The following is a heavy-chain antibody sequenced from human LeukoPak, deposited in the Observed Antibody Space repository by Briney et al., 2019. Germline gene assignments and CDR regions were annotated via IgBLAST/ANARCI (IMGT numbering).Heavy chain of an antibody. CDR2: INPIIGTS. Sequence: GASVKVSCKASGGTFSRHAISWVRQAPGEGLEWMGGINPIIGTSKYAQKFQGRVTITADESTTTAYMELSSLRSEDTAVYYCATNDYGDYVPFDYWGQGTLVTVSS. J-gene: IGHJ4*02. CDR1: GGTFSRHA. D-gene: IGHD4-17*01. CDR3: ATNDYGDYVPFDY. V-gene: IGHV1-69*13.